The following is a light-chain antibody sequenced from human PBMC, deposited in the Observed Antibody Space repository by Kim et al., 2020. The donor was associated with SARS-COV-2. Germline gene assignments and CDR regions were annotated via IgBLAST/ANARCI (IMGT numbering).Light chain of an antibody. Sequence: QSALTQPASVSGSPGQSITISCTGTSSDIGISDYVSWSQQHPGKAPKLMIYDVSKRPSGVSDRFSGSKSGNTAPLTISGLQAEDEADYYCASYTSTYTWVVGGGTKLTVL. CDR3: ASYTSTYTWV. V-gene: IGLV2-14*03. J-gene: IGLJ3*02. CDR2: DVS. CDR1: SSDIGISDY.